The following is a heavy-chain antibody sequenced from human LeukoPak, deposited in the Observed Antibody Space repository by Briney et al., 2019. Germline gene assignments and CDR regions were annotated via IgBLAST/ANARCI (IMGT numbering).Heavy chain of an antibody. D-gene: IGHD1-26*01. CDR2: ISGSGDST. J-gene: IGHJ4*02. CDR1: GFTFKISA. Sequence: GGSLRLSCVASGFTFKISAMAWVRQAPGKGLEWVSIISGSGDSTDYSNSVKGHFTISRDNSKNTLSLQMTSLSAEDTAVYYCAKDFMGLSRFDYWGQGTLVTVSS. CDR3: AKDFMGLSRFDY. V-gene: IGHV3-23*01.